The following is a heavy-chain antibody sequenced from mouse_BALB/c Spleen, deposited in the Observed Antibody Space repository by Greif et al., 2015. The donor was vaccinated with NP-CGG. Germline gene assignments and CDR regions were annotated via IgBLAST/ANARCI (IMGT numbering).Heavy chain of an antibody. CDR2: INPSNGRT. Sequence: QVQLKESGAELVKPGASVKLSCKASGYTFTSYWMHWVKQRPGQGLEWIGEINPSNGRTNYNEKFKSKATLTVDKSSSTAYMQLSSLTSEDSAVYYCARSGYYYGSLYYFDYWGQGTTLTVSS. V-gene: IGHV1S81*02. D-gene: IGHD1-1*01. CDR1: GYTFTSYW. CDR3: ARSGYYYGSLYYFDY. J-gene: IGHJ2*01.